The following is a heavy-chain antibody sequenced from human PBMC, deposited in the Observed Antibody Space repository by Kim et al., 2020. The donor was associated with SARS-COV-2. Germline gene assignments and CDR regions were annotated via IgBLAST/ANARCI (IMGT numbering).Heavy chain of an antibody. CDR1: GFTFDDYA. D-gene: IGHD3-10*01. J-gene: IGHJ6*03. Sequence: GGSLRLSCTASGFTFDDYAMHWVRQGPGKGLEWVSGISWNSGSIGYADSVKGRFTISRDNAKNSLYLQMNSLRAEDTALYYCAKEYGSGRYLSYMDVWGKGTTVTVSS. V-gene: IGHV3-9*01. CDR3: AKEYGSGRYLSYMDV. CDR2: ISWNSGSI.